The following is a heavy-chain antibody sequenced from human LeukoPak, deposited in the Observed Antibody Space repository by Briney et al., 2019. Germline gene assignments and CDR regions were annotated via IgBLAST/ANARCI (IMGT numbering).Heavy chain of an antibody. V-gene: IGHV1-8*01. CDR2: MNPNSGNT. J-gene: IGHJ6*03. Sequence: ASVKVSCKASGYTFTSYDINWVRQATGQGLEWVGWMNPNSGNTGYAQKFQGRVTMTRNTSISTAYMELSSLRSEDTAVYYCARGQRLPYYYYYYMDVWGKGTTVTVSS. CDR1: GYTFTSYD. CDR3: ARGQRLPYYYYYYMDV. D-gene: IGHD3-16*01.